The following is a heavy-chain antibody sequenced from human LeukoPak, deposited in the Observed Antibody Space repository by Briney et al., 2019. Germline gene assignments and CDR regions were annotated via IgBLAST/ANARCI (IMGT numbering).Heavy chain of an antibody. V-gene: IGHV4-38-2*02. CDR1: GYLIISGYN. Sequence: SETLSLTCAVSGYLIISGYNLGWIRQPPGKGLEWIGSIYHSGSTYYNPSLKSRVTISVDTSKNQFSLKLSSVTAADTAVYYCARDKEGYYDILTCTSRCGNGTTVTVSS. CDR3: ARDKEGYYDILTCTSR. D-gene: IGHD3-9*01. CDR2: IYHSGST. J-gene: IGHJ6*04.